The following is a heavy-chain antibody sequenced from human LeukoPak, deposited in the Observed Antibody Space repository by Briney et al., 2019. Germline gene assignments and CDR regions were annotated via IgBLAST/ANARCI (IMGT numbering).Heavy chain of an antibody. CDR1: GFTFSSYS. Sequence: GGSLRLSCAASGFTFSSYSMNWVRQAPGKGLEWVSSISSSSSYIYYADSVKGRFTISRDNAKNPLYLQMNSLRAEDTAVYYCATLESYYYEPFDYWGQGTLVTVSS. J-gene: IGHJ4*02. V-gene: IGHV3-21*01. D-gene: IGHD3-22*01. CDR2: ISSSSSYI. CDR3: ATLESYYYEPFDY.